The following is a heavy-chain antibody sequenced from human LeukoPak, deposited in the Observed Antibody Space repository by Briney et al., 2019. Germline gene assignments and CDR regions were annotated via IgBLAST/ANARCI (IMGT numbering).Heavy chain of an antibody. CDR1: GGSFSGYY. Sequence: SETLSLTCAVYGGSFSGYYWSWIRQPPGKGLEWIGEINHSGSTNYNPSLKSRVTMSVDTSKNQFSLKLSSVTAADTAVYYCARDSPPVDYYYYYMDVWGKGTTVTVSS. V-gene: IGHV4-34*01. CDR3: ARDSPPVDYYYYYMDV. D-gene: IGHD2-21*01. CDR2: INHSGST. J-gene: IGHJ6*03.